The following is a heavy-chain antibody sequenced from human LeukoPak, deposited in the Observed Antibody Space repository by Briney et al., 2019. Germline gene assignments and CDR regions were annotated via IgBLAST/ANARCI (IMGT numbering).Heavy chain of an antibody. D-gene: IGHD5-18*01. CDR2: ISGSGGST. CDR1: GFTFSSYA. CDR3: AKVGRGYSYGVPLYYYYMDV. Sequence: PGGFLRLSCAASGFTFSSYAMSWVRQAPGKGLERVSAISGSGGSTYYADSVKGRFTISRDNSKNTLYLQMNSLRAEDTAVYYCAKVGRGYSYGVPLYYYYMDVWGKGTTVTVSS. V-gene: IGHV3-23*01. J-gene: IGHJ6*03.